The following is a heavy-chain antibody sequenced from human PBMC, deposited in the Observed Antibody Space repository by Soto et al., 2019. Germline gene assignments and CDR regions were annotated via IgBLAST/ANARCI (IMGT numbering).Heavy chain of an antibody. J-gene: IGHJ4*02. V-gene: IGHV3-30*18. Sequence: QVQLVESGGGVVQPGKSLRLSCAASVFSFDTYGMHWVRQAPGKGLEWVAVISSHGSNKYYADSVKGRFTISRDDSKNTVFLQMNSLRTEDTALYYCAKDPGWRNSFGWAFDYWGQGTLVTVSS. D-gene: IGHD5-18*01. CDR2: ISSHGSNK. CDR1: VFSFDTYG. CDR3: AKDPGWRNSFGWAFDY.